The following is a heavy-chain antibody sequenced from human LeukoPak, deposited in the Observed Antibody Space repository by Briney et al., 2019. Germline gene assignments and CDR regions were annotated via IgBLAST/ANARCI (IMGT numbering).Heavy chain of an antibody. CDR1: GGSISSSSYY. J-gene: IGHJ4*02. V-gene: IGHV4-39*07. CDR3: ARDSGSYDWALDY. D-gene: IGHD1-26*01. Sequence: SETLSPTCTVSGGSISSSSYYWGWIRQPPGKGLEWIGRIYTSGSTNYNPSLKSRVTISVDTSKNQFSLKLSSVTAADTAVYYCARDSGSYDWALDYWGQGTLVTVSS. CDR2: IYTSGST.